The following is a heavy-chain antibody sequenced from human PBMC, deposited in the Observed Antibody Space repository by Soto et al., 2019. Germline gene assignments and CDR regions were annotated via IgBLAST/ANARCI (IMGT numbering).Heavy chain of an antibody. V-gene: IGHV4-39*01. CDR3: ARQGGISYYYYYMDV. Sequence: QLQLQESGPGLVKPSETLSLTCTVSGGSISSSSYYWGWIRQPPGKGLEWIGSIYYSGSTYYNPSLKSRVTISVDTSKNQFSLKLSSVTAADTAVYYCARQGGISYYYYYMDVWGKGTTVTVSS. CDR2: IYYSGST. D-gene: IGHD1-26*01. CDR1: GGSISSSSYY. J-gene: IGHJ6*03.